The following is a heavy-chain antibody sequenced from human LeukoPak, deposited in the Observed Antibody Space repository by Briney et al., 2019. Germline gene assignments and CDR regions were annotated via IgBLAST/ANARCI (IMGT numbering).Heavy chain of an antibody. J-gene: IGHJ5*02. Sequence: ASVKVSCKASGHTFTGYYMHWVRQAPGQGLEWMGWINPNSGGTNYAQKFQGRVTMTRDTSISTAYMELSRLRSDDTAVYYCARDLGSIAARPIPQRTHWFDPWGQGTLVTVSS. CDR1: GHTFTGYY. D-gene: IGHD6-6*01. CDR3: ARDLGSIAARPIPQRTHWFDP. V-gene: IGHV1-2*02. CDR2: INPNSGGT.